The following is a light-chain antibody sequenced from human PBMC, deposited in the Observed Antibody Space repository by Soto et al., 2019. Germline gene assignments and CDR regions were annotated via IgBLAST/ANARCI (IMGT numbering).Light chain of an antibody. CDR3: QQYNNWPGT. Sequence: EIVLTQSPATLSLSPGERATLSCRASQSVTSYLAWYQQKPGQAPTLLIYDAYNRATGIPARFSGSGSGTDFTLTISSLEPEDFAAYFCQQYNNWPGTFGQGTKV. J-gene: IGKJ1*01. CDR2: DAY. CDR1: QSVTSY. V-gene: IGKV3-11*01.